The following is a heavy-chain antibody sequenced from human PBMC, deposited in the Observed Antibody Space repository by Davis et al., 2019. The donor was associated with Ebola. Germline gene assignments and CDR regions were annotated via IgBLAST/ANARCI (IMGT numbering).Heavy chain of an antibody. Sequence: AASVKVSCKASGGTFSSYPISWVRQAPGQGLEWMGAIIPIFDTTNYAQKFQGRVTITADKSTTTAYMELSSLRSEDTAVYYCATGRKTTLGLYYFAYWGQGTVVTVSS. CDR2: IIPIFDTT. J-gene: IGHJ4*02. V-gene: IGHV1-69*06. CDR3: ATGRKTTLGLYYFAY. D-gene: IGHD1-7*01. CDR1: GGTFSSYP.